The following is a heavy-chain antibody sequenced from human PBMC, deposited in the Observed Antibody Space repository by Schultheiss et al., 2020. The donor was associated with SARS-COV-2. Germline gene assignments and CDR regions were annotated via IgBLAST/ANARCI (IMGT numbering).Heavy chain of an antibody. D-gene: IGHD2-2*01. CDR1: GGSISSYY. Sequence: SETLSLTCTVSGGSISSYYWSWIRQPAGKGLEWIGRIYTSGSTNYNPSLKSRVTMSVDTSKNQFSLKLSSVTAADTAVYYCARGRRYCSSTSCRTYYYYYGMDVWGQGTTVTVSS. CDR3: ARGRRYCSSTSCRTYYYYYGMDV. V-gene: IGHV4-4*07. J-gene: IGHJ6*02. CDR2: IYTSGST.